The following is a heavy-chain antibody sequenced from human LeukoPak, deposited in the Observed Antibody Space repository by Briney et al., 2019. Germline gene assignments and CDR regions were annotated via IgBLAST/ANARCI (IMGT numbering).Heavy chain of an antibody. D-gene: IGHD3-16*01. CDR3: ARGPAGEAAGYNWFDP. J-gene: IGHJ5*02. CDR1: GGSISSYY. Sequence: KPSETLSLTCTVSGGSISSYYWSWIRQPPGKGLEWIGYIYYSGSTNYNPSLKSRVTISVDTSKNQFSLKLSSVTAADTAVYYCARGPAGEAAGYNWFDPWGQGTLVTVSS. V-gene: IGHV4-59*01. CDR2: IYYSGST.